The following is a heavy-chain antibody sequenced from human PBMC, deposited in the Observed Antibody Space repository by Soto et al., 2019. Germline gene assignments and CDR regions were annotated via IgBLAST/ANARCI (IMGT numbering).Heavy chain of an antibody. D-gene: IGHD5-12*01. V-gene: IGHV4-30-4*01. Sequence: PSETLSLTCTVSGGSISSGDYYWSWIRQPPGKGLEWIGYIYYSGSTYYNPSLKSRVTISVDTSKNQFSLKLSSVTAADTAVYYCARGEDIVATIYGMDVWGQGTTVTVSS. CDR1: GGSISSGDYY. J-gene: IGHJ6*02. CDR3: ARGEDIVATIYGMDV. CDR2: IYYSGST.